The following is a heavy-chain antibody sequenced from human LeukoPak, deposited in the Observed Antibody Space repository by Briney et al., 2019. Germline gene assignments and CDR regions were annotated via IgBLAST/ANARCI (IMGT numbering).Heavy chain of an antibody. D-gene: IGHD6-19*01. V-gene: IGHV3-21*01. CDR2: ISSSSDFI. Sequence: PGGSLRLSCAASGFTFSSYSMNWVRQAPGKGLEWVSSISSSSDFIYYADSVKGRFTISRDNSKNTLYLQMNSLRAEDTGVYYCAKDLSSGSRRAYWGQGTLVTVSS. CDR1: GFTFSSYS. CDR3: AKDLSSGSRRAY. J-gene: IGHJ4*02.